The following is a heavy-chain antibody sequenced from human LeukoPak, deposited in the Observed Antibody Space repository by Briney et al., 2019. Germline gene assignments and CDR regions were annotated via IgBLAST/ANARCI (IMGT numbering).Heavy chain of an antibody. V-gene: IGHV4-61*01. Sequence: SETLSLTCTVSGGSVSSGRYYWRWIRQPPGMGLEWIGYIYNSGNTNYNPSLKSRVTISVNTSKKQFSLKLSSVTAADTAVYYCARHEVPTIGAFDIWGQGTMVTVSS. D-gene: IGHD5-12*01. CDR1: GGSVSSGRYY. J-gene: IGHJ3*02. CDR2: IYNSGNT. CDR3: ARHEVPTIGAFDI.